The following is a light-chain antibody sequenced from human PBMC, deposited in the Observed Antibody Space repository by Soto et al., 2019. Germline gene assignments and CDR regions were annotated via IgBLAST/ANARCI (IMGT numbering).Light chain of an antibody. J-gene: IGLJ2*01. Sequence: QSALTQPPSASGSPGQSVTISCTGTSSDVGGYNYVSWYQQHPGKAPKVMIYEVSKRPSGVPDRFSGSKSGNTASLTVSGLQAEDEADYYCSSHGGSNNYVVFGGGTKLTVL. V-gene: IGLV2-8*01. CDR2: EVS. CDR3: SSHGGSNNYVV. CDR1: SSDVGGYNY.